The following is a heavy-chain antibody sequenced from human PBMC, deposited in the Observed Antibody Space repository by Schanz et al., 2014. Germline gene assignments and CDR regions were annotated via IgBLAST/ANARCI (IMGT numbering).Heavy chain of an antibody. CDR1: GLTVGDAW. Sequence: EVRLVESGGGLVKPGGSLRLSCAVSGLTVGDAWMSWVRQAPGKGLEWVASINQDGYDKHYVDSVKGRFTISRDNIASSLFLQMNSTRAEESAVYYCEHTLIVGDGQHLNFSYGLDVWGQGTTVTVSS. CDR2: INQDGYDK. D-gene: IGHD3-22*01. V-gene: IGHV3-7*01. CDR3: EHTLIVGDGQHLNFSYGLDV. J-gene: IGHJ6*02.